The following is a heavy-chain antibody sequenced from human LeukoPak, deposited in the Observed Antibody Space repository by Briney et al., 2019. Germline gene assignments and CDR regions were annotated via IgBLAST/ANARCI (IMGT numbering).Heavy chain of an antibody. CDR2: INHSGST. V-gene: IGHV4-34*01. J-gene: IGHJ5*02. CDR3: ARGITLVIRNWFDP. D-gene: IGHD3-22*01. CDR1: GGSFSGYY. Sequence: SETLSITCAVYGGSFSGYYWSWIRQAPGKGLEWIGEINHSGSTNYNPSLKSRVTISVDTSKNQFSLKLSSVTAADTAVYYCARGITLVIRNWFDPWGQGTLVTVSS.